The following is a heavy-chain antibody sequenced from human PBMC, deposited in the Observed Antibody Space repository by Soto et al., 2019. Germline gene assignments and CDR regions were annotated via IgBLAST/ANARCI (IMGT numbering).Heavy chain of an antibody. CDR2: IYPGDSES. CDR1: GYSFTSYW. CDR3: ARVGGGDYAGWFDP. V-gene: IGHV5-51*01. D-gene: IGHD4-17*01. Sequence: GEALKISCKGSGYSFTSYWIGWGRQMPGKGLEWRGIIYPGDSESRYSQSLQGQVTISADNSISTAYLQRSSLKASDTAMYYCARVGGGDYAGWFDPWGQGTLVTVSS. J-gene: IGHJ5*02.